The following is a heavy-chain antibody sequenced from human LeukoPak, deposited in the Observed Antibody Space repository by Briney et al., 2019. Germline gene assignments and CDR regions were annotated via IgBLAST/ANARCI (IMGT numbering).Heavy chain of an antibody. D-gene: IGHD3-10*01. CDR3: GRDKGYYGSGSSAWCY. Sequence: SVKVSCKASGGTFSSYAISWVRQAPGQGLEWMGGIIPIFGTANYAQKFQGRVTITADESTSTAYMELSSLRSEETAVYYCGRDKGYYGSGSSAWCYWGQGTLVTVSS. J-gene: IGHJ4*02. CDR2: IIPIFGTA. CDR1: GGTFSSYA. V-gene: IGHV1-69*13.